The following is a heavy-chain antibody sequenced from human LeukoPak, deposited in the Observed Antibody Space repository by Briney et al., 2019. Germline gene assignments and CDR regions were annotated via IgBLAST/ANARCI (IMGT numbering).Heavy chain of an antibody. CDR3: ARDAQRGFDYSNSLEY. CDR1: GFIFSHYG. CDR2: IWSDATNR. D-gene: IGHD4-11*01. J-gene: IGHJ4*01. Sequence: GGSLRLSCAASGFIFSHYGMHWVRQAPCKGLEWVAVIWSDATNRFYAGSVKGRFTISRDNSQNTLFLQMNSLRAEDTAMYYCARDAQRGFDYSNSLEYWGHGTLVTVSS. V-gene: IGHV3-33*01.